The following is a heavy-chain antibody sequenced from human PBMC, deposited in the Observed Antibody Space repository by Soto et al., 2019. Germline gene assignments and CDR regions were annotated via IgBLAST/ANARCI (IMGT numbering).Heavy chain of an antibody. CDR3: ARDWGEISVWYPHV. V-gene: IGHV1-46*01. J-gene: IGHJ6*02. CDR1: RYNFTSYY. D-gene: IGHD6-19*01. CDR2: INSSGGST. Sequence: ASVKVSCKASRYNFTSYYMHWLRQAHGQGLEWMGIINSSGGSTSYAQKFQGRVTIIAYTFTSTVYMELISLRSEDRALYYCARDWGEISVWYPHVWG.